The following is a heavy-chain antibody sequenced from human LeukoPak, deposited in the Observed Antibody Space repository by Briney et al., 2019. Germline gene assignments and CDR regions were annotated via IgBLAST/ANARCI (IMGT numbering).Heavy chain of an antibody. CDR3: ARDPGSSAFDY. CDR2: INQDESVK. D-gene: IGHD5/OR15-5a*01. Sequence: GGSLRLSCAASGFTFTNYAMSWVRQAPGKGLEFVANINQDESVKNYVESVKGRFTISRDNAENSLHLQMNSLRAEDTAVYYCARDPGSSAFDYWGQGTLVTVSS. V-gene: IGHV3-7*01. J-gene: IGHJ4*02. CDR1: GFTFTNYA.